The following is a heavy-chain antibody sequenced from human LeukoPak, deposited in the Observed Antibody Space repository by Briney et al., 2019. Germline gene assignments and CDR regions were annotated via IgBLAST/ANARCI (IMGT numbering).Heavy chain of an antibody. Sequence: PSETLSLTSTVSGGSIRSSSYYWGWIRQPPGKGLEWIGSIYYRGSTYYNPSLKSRVTISVDTSKNQFSLKLSSVTAADTAVYYCARLYSNYWIDPWGQGTLVTVSS. J-gene: IGHJ5*02. V-gene: IGHV4-39*07. D-gene: IGHD4-11*01. CDR2: IYYRGST. CDR1: GGSIRSSSYY. CDR3: ARLYSNYWIDP.